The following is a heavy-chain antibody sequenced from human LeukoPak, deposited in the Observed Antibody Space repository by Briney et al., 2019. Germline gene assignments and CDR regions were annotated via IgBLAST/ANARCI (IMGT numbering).Heavy chain of an antibody. CDR3: ARLGGYSSSWSDAFDI. CDR1: GYSFISYW. J-gene: IGHJ3*02. CDR2: IYPGDSDT. Sequence: GESLKISCKGSGYSFISYWIGWVRQMPGKGLEWMGAIYPGDSDTRYSPSFQGQVTISADKSISTAYLQWSSLKASDTAMYYCARLGGYSSSWSDAFDIWGQGTMVTVSS. D-gene: IGHD6-13*01. V-gene: IGHV5-51*01.